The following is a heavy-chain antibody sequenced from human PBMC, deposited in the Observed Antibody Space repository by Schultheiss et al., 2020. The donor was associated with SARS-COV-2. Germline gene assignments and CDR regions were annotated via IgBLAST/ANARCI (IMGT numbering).Heavy chain of an antibody. CDR3: ARVAYPWFFDY. CDR2: IHPDDGTT. Sequence: GESLKISCAASGFIFGIYEMNWIRQAPGEGLEYVAYIHPDDGTTYYADSVKGRFTISRDSAKNSLYLQMNSLRAEDTAVYYCARVAYPWFFDYWGQGTLVTVSS. D-gene: IGHD3-10*01. J-gene: IGHJ4*02. CDR1: GFIFGIYE. V-gene: IGHV3-48*03.